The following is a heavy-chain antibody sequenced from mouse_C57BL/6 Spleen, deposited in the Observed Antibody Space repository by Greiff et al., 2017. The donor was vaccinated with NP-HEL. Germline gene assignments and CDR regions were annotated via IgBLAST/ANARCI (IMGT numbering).Heavy chain of an antibody. V-gene: IGHV1-64*01. CDR3: ARRDLYAMDY. CDR1: GYTFTSYW. Sequence: QVQLQQSGAELVKPGASVKLSCKASGYTFTSYWMHWVKQRPGQGLEWIGMIHPNSGSTNYNEKFKSKATLTVDKSSSTAYMQLSSLTSEDSAVYYCARRDLYAMDYWGQGTSVTVSS. CDR2: IHPNSGST. J-gene: IGHJ4*01.